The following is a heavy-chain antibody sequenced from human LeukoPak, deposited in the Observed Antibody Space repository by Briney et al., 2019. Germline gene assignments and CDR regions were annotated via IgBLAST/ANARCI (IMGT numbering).Heavy chain of an antibody. CDR2: ISSSGSTI. CDR3: ARGHTAVTRHFDF. Sequence: GGSLRLSCAASGFTFSDYYMSWIRQAPGKGLEWVSYISSSGSTIYYADSVKGRFTISRDNAKNSLYLDMNSLRAEDTAVYYCARGHTAVTRHFDFWGQGTLVTVSS. V-gene: IGHV3-11*04. J-gene: IGHJ4*02. CDR1: GFTFSDYY. D-gene: IGHD4-17*01.